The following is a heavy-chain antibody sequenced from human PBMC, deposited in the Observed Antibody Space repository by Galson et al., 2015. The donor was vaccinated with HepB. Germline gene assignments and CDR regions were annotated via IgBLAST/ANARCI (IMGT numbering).Heavy chain of an antibody. CDR1: GFTFSSYW. CDR3: ARDPYCSSTSCYLLGWFDP. CDR2: INSDGSST. Sequence: SLRLSCAASGFTFSSYWMHWVRQAPGKGLVWVSRINSDGSSTSYADSVKGRFTISRDNAKNTLYLQMNSLRAEDTAAYYCARDPYCSSTSCYLLGWFDPWGQGTLVTVSS. D-gene: IGHD2-2*01. J-gene: IGHJ5*02. V-gene: IGHV3-74*01.